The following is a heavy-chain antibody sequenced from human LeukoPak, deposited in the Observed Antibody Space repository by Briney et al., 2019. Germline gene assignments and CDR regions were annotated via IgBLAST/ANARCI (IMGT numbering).Heavy chain of an antibody. CDR1: GGSISSGSYY. V-gene: IGHV4-61*02. CDR3: ARAEYYGSDPYYYYYYYMDV. J-gene: IGHJ6*03. Sequence: PSETLSLTCTVSGGSISSGSYYWSWIRQPAGKGLEWIGRIYTSGSTNYNPSLKSRVTISVDTSKNQFSLKLSSVTAADTAVYYCARAEYYGSDPYYYYYYYMDVWGKGTTVTVSS. CDR2: IYTSGST. D-gene: IGHD3-10*01.